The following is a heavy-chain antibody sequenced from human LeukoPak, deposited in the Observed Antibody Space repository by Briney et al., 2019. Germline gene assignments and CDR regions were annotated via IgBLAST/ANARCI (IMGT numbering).Heavy chain of an antibody. CDR2: ISGSGGST. D-gene: IGHD3-3*01. CDR1: GFTFSSHA. J-gene: IGHJ3*02. Sequence: SGGSLRLSCAASGFTFSSHAMSWVRQAPGKGLEWVSAISGSGGSTYYADSVKGRFTISRDNSKNTLYLQMNSLRAEDTAVYYCAKDLRGYDFWSGYYERELDAFDIWGQGTMVTVSS. V-gene: IGHV3-23*01. CDR3: AKDLRGYDFWSGYYERELDAFDI.